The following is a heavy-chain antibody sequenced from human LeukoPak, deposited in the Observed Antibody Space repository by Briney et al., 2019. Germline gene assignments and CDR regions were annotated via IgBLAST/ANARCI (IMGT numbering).Heavy chain of an antibody. CDR2: IYYSGST. Sequence: PSETLSLTCTVSGGSISSGGYYWSWIRQHPGKGLEWIGYIYYSGSTYYNPSLKSRVTISVDTSKNQFSLKLSSVTAADTAVYYCAIRSSILWWSFDYWGQGTLVTVSS. CDR3: AIRSSILWWSFDY. V-gene: IGHV4-31*03. CDR1: GGSISSGGYY. D-gene: IGHD2-21*01. J-gene: IGHJ4*02.